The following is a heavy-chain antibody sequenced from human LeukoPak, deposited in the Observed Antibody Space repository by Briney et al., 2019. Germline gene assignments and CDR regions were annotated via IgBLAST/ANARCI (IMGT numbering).Heavy chain of an antibody. V-gene: IGHV4-30-4*07. D-gene: IGHD6-19*01. CDR2: IYYSGST. CDR1: GGSISSGGYS. Sequence: SQTLSLTCAVSGGSISSGGYSWSWIRQPPGKGLEWIGYIYYSGSTYYNPSLKSRVTISVDTSNNQFSLKLSSVTAADTAVYYCARGSGWSRYWGQGTLVTVSS. J-gene: IGHJ4*02. CDR3: ARGSGWSRY.